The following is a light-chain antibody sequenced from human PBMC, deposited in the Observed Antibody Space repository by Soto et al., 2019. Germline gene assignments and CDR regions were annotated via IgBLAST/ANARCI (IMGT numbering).Light chain of an antibody. V-gene: IGLV2-14*03. Sequence: QSVLTQPASVSGSPGQSITISCTGTSSGVGGYNYVSWYQHHPGKAPKLMIYDVTNRPSGVSNRFSGSKSGNTASLTISGLQAEDEADYYCSSYTTCSTLPYVFGTGTKVTVL. CDR2: DVT. J-gene: IGLJ1*01. CDR3: SSYTTCSTLPYV. CDR1: SSGVGGYNY.